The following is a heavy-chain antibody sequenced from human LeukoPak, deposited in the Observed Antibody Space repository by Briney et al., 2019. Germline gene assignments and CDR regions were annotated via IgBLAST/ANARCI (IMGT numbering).Heavy chain of an antibody. D-gene: IGHD3-10*01. CDR1: GDSFTSYW. Sequence: GESLKISCKGSGDSFTSYWICWVRQMPGKGLEWMGIIYPGDSDTRYSPSFQGQVTISADKSISTAYLQWSSLKASDTAMYYCARNSRPIGSGSYYYASNWFDPWGQGNLVTVSS. CDR3: ARNSRPIGSGSYYYASNWFDP. V-gene: IGHV5-51*01. CDR2: IYPGDSDT. J-gene: IGHJ5*02.